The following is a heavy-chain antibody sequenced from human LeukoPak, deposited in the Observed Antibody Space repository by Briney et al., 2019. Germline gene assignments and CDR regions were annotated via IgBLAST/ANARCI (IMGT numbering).Heavy chain of an antibody. CDR3: ASGAYGSGNFGY. D-gene: IGHD3-10*01. J-gene: IGHJ4*02. Sequence: PSETLSLTCTVSGGSISSYYWNWIRQPAGKGLEWIGRIYTSGRTNYNTSLKSRVTMSADTSKNQLSLKLSSVTAADTAVYYCASGAYGSGNFGYWGQGTLVTVSS. V-gene: IGHV4-4*07. CDR2: IYTSGRT. CDR1: GGSISSYY.